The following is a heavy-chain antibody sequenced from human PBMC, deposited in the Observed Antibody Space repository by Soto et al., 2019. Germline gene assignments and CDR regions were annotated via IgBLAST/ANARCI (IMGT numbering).Heavy chain of an antibody. CDR2: IWYDGSNK. D-gene: IGHD5-18*01. CDR1: GFTFSSYG. Sequence: QVQLVESGGGVVQPGRSLRLSCAASGFTFSSYGMHWVRQAPGKGLEWVAVIWYDGSNKYYADSVKGRFTISRDNSKNALYLQMNSLRAEDTSVDYCARDGYIYGSGSYGMDVWGQGTTVTVSS. J-gene: IGHJ6*02. CDR3: ARDGYIYGSGSYGMDV. V-gene: IGHV3-33*01.